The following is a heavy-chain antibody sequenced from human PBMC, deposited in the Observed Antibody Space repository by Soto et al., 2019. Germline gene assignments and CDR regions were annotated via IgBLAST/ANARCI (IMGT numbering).Heavy chain of an antibody. V-gene: IGHV4-59*01. J-gene: IGHJ4*02. CDR3: ARAFDYYFDY. CDR1: RGANQSNNG. CDR2: IYYSGST. Sequence: ASETLRLPYAVFRGANQSNNGWSLIRQPPGKGLEWIGYIYYSGSTNYNPSLKSRVTISVDTSKNQFSLKLSSVTAADTAVYYCARAFDYYFDYWGQGTLVTVSS.